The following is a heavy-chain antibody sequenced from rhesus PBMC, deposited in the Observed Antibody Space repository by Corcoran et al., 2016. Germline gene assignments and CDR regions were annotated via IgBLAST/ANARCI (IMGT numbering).Heavy chain of an antibody. Sequence: QVQLQESGPGLVKPSETLSLTCAVSGYSISSGYYWGWIRQPPGKGLEYIGYISGSSGSTYYNPSLKSRVTISKDTSKNQFSLQLSSVTAADTAVYYCASGGYGSYLTTDYFDYWGQGVLVTVSS. CDR2: ISGSSGST. CDR3: ASGGYGSYLTTDYFDY. V-gene: IGHV4-99*01. CDR1: GYSISSGYY. J-gene: IGHJ4*01. D-gene: IGHD4-4*01.